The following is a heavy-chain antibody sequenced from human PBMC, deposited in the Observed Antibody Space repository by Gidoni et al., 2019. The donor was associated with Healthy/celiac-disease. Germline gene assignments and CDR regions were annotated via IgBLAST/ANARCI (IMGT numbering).Heavy chain of an antibody. Sequence: EVQLLESGGGLVQPGGSLRLSCAASGFPFSSYAMSWVRQAPGKGLEWVSAISGSGGSTYYADSVKGRFTISRDNSKNTLYLQMNSLRAEDTAVYYCANPGPRGKDPGYWGQGTLVTVSS. D-gene: IGHD2-15*01. CDR1: GFPFSSYA. V-gene: IGHV3-23*01. J-gene: IGHJ4*02. CDR2: ISGSGGST. CDR3: ANPGPRGKDPGY.